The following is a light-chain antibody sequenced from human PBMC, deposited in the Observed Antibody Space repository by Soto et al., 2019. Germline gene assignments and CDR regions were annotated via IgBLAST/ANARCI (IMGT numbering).Light chain of an antibody. V-gene: IGKV3-15*01. CDR2: GAS. J-gene: IGKJ1*01. CDR1: QSVSIN. CDR3: QHYNDWPPWT. Sequence: EVVMTQSPATLSVSPGERATLSCRASQSVSINLAWYQQKPGQAPRLLIYGASTRATGVPARCCGSGSGTEFTLTTISVQSEDFAVYYCQHYNDWPPWTFGQGTKVEIK.